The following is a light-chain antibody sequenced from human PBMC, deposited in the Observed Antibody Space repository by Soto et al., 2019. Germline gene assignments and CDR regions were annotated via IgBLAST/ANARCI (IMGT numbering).Light chain of an antibody. Sequence: IQMTQYPPTLSASVGDRVTITCRASQSISRFFACYHHRPGKATNLLIYDVSSLESGVPSRFSGSGSGTEFTLTISSLQPDDFAASYCHQYTKHPLTFGQGTKVELK. CDR1: QSISRF. CDR2: DVS. CDR3: HQYTKHPLT. J-gene: IGKJ1*01. V-gene: IGKV1-5*01.